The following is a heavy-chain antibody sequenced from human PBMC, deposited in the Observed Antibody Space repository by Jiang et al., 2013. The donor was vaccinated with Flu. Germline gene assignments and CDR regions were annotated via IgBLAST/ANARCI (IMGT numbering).Heavy chain of an antibody. CDR3: ARDDGVAGLDY. J-gene: IGHJ4*02. V-gene: IGHV3-33*01. D-gene: IGHD6-19*01. CDR1: GFTFSAHG. CDR2: MWDDGSDK. Sequence: VQLVESGGGVVQPGRSLRLSCAASGFTFSAHGMHWVRQAPGKGLEWVAVMWDDGSDKYYADSVRGRFTISRDNSKNTLYLQMNSLRAEDTAVYYCARDDGVAGLDYWGQGTLVTVSS.